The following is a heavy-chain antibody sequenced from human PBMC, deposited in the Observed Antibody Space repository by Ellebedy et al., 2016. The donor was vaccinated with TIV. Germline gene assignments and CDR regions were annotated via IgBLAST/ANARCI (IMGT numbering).Heavy chain of an antibody. D-gene: IGHD2-21*01. J-gene: IGHJ4*02. Sequence: GESLKISCAASGFTFSSYAMSWVRQAPGKGLEWVSAISGSGGSTYYADSVKGRFTISRDNSKNTLYLQMNSLRAEDTAVYYCAKGGIVVVIAISVYWGQGTLVTVSS. CDR3: AKGGIVVVIAISVY. CDR2: ISGSGGST. CDR1: GFTFSSYA. V-gene: IGHV3-23*01.